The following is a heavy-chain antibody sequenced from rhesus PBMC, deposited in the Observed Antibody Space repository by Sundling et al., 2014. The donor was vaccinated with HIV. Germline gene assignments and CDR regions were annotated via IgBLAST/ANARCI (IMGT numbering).Heavy chain of an antibody. CDR3: AKNWFSDS. J-gene: IGHJ6*01. D-gene: IGHD3-3*01. CDR1: GLTFSNYG. CDR2: ISSGGGST. V-gene: IGHV3S42*01. Sequence: EVQLVESGGGLVQPGGSLRLSCAASGLTFSNYGMYWVRQAPGKGLEWISSISSGGGSTYYADSVKGRFTISRDNSKNTLSLQMNSLRAEDTAVYYCAKNWFSDSWGQGVVVTVSS.